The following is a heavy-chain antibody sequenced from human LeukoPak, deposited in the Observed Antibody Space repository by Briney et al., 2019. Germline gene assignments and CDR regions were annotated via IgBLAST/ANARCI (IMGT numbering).Heavy chain of an antibody. CDR2: IYYSGST. V-gene: IGHV4-59*01. Sequence: SETLSLTCAVYGGSFSGYYWSWIRQPPGKGLEWIGYIYYSGSTNYNPSLKSRVTISVDTSKNQFSLKLSSVTAADTAVYYCARDESGYFDYWGQGTLVTVSS. CDR1: GGSFSGYY. CDR3: ARDESGYFDY. J-gene: IGHJ4*02.